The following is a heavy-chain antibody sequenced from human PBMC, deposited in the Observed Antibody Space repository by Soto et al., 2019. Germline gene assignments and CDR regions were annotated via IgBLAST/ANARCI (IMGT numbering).Heavy chain of an antibody. Sequence: EVQLVESGGDLVQPGGSLRLSCAASGFTFSNYDMHWVRQATGKGLEWVSTISTAGNTYSPGSVKGRFTISRENAKNSLYLHMNSLRVDDTAVYYCARGRDSGLYYFDYWGRGTLVTVSS. D-gene: IGHD2-21*01. J-gene: IGHJ4*02. V-gene: IGHV3-13*01. CDR2: ISTAGNT. CDR1: GFTFSNYD. CDR3: ARGRDSGLYYFDY.